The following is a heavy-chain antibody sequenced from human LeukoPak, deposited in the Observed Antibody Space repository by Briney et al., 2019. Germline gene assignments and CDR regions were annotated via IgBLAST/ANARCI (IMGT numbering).Heavy chain of an antibody. J-gene: IGHJ6*02. D-gene: IGHD3-9*01. Sequence: GGSLRLSCAASGFTFSDYNMNWVRQAPGKGLEWGSYITNGGSTIHYADSVKGRFTISRDNARNSLYLQMNSLRAEDTAVYYCARSIGLTGGGVDVWGQGTTVTVSS. V-gene: IGHV3-11*01. CDR3: ARSIGLTGGGVDV. CDR2: ITNGGSTI. CDR1: GFTFSDYN.